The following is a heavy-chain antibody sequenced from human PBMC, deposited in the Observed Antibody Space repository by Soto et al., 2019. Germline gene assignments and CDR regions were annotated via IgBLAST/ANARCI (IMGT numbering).Heavy chain of an antibody. CDR2: IYSGGSR. J-gene: IGHJ6*02. V-gene: IGHV3-66*01. D-gene: IGHD6-6*01. CDR1: EFTVSSNY. CDR3: TRASSALSYGMDV. Sequence: EVQLVESGGGLVQPGGSLRLCCAASEFTVSSNYMSWVRQAPGKGLEWVSVIYSGGSRSYADSVKGRLTISRDNSENTLYLQMNSLRAEDTAVYYCTRASSALSYGMDVWGQGTTVTVSS.